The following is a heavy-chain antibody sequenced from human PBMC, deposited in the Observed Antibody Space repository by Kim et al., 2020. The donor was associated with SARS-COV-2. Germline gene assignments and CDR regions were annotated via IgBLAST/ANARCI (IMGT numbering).Heavy chain of an antibody. Sequence: GGSLRLSCSASGLTFSSYAMHWVRQAPGKGLEYVSAISSNGGSTYYADSVKGRFTISRDNSKNTLYLQMSSLRAEDTAVYYCRNWGSRHFDYWGQGTLVTVSS. V-gene: IGHV3-64D*06. D-gene: IGHD7-27*01. J-gene: IGHJ4*02. CDR3: RNWGSRHFDY. CDR2: ISSNGGST. CDR1: GLTFSSYA.